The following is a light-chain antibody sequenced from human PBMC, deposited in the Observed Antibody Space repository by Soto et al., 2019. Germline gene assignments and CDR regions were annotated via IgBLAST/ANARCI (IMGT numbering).Light chain of an antibody. CDR1: SSDVGDYNY. J-gene: IGLJ3*02. CDR2: EVN. CDR3: SSYAGRYTRV. Sequence: QSALTQPASVSGSPGQSITISCTGTSSDVGDYNYVSWYQQHPGKAPKLMIYEVNNRPSGVSNRFSGSKSGNTASLTISGLQAEDEADYYCSSYAGRYTRVFGGGTQLTVL. V-gene: IGLV2-14*01.